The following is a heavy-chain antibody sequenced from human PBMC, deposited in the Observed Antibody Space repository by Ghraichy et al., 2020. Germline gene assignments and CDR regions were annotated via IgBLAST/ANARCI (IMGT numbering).Heavy chain of an antibody. V-gene: IGHV3-43*01. CDR2: ITSDGGNT. CDR1: GFTFDDYT. Sequence: GGSLRLSCAASGFTFDDYTMHWVRQAPGKGLEWVSLITSDGGNTYYADSVKGRFTISRDNSKNSLYLQMNSLRTEDTALYYCVKDMVKGYSGDYFDFWGQGTPVTVSS. CDR3: VKDMVKGYSGDYFDF. D-gene: IGHD5-12*01. J-gene: IGHJ4*02.